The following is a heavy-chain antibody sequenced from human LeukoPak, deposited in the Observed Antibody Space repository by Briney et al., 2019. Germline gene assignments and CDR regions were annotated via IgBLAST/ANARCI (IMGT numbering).Heavy chain of an antibody. D-gene: IGHD2-8*01. CDR2: ISYSGST. CDR1: GGSFSSYY. J-gene: IGHJ3*02. CDR3: ARHRQYDADVFDI. V-gene: IGHV4-59*08. Sequence: SETLSLTCAVYGGSFSSYYWSWIRQPPGKGQEWIGYISYSGSTKYNPSLKSRVTISIGTSKKQFSLNLSSVTAADTAVYYCARHRQYDADVFDIWGQGTMVTVSS.